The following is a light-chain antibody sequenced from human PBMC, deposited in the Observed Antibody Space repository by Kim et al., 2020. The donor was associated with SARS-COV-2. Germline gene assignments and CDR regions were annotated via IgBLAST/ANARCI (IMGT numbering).Light chain of an antibody. CDR3: AAWDDSLKAVI. CDR1: GTSTDTTT. CDR2: TNN. V-gene: IGLV1-44*01. Sequence: GQRITLSCTGRGTSTDTTTVNWYHHVPGTAPKLFISTNNQRTSGGPGRFSGANAGTSASLAISGLQSEDEADYYCAAWDDSLKAVIFGGGTQLTVL. J-gene: IGLJ2*01.